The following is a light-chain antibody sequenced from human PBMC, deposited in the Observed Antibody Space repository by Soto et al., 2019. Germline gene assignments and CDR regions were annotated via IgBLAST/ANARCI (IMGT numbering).Light chain of an antibody. CDR2: DAS. J-gene: IGKJ2*01. Sequence: DIQMTQSPSSLSASVGDTVSITCRANKDIKKYLHWLQQRPGTAPKLLIYDASKLETGVPSRFSGRGSGTDFTLTITNLQPEDIATYYCQQYDVLPYAFGQGTKVEI. V-gene: IGKV1-33*01. CDR1: KDIKKY. CDR3: QQYDVLPYA.